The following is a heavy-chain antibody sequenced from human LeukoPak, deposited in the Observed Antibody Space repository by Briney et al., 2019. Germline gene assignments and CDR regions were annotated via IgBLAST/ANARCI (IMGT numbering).Heavy chain of an antibody. CDR3: TRHDGSGWYGEYFQH. D-gene: IGHD6-19*01. CDR2: IRSKANSYAT. CDR1: GFTFSGSA. V-gene: IGHV3-73*01. J-gene: IGHJ1*01. Sequence: GGSLRLSCAASGFTFSGSAMHWVRQASGKGLEWVGRIRSKANSYATAYAASVRGMFTISRDDSKNTAYLQMNSLKTEDTAVYYCTRHDGSGWYGEYFQHWGQGTLVTVSS.